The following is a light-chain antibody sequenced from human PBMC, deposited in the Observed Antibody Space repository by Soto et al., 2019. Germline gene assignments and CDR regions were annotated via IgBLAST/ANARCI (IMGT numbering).Light chain of an antibody. CDR3: KQYGNLPRT. V-gene: IGKV3-20*01. Sequence: IVLTQSPGSLSFSPGERAALSCRASQSVTNDYLAWYQQKFGQAPRLLIYGASRRATGIPDRFSGSGSGKDFTLTISRLEPEVFVVYFYKQYGNLPRTFVQGNKVDI. CDR1: QSVTNDY. CDR2: GAS. J-gene: IGKJ2*01.